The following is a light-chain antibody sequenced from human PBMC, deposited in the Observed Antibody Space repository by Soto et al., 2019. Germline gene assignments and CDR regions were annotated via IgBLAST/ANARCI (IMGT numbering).Light chain of an antibody. V-gene: IGLV3-1*01. Sequence: SYELTQPPSVSVSPGQTASITCSGDKLGDKYACWYQQKPCQSPVLVIYQDSKRPSGIPERFSGSNSGNTATLTISGTQAMDEADYYCQAWDSSVVFGGGTKVTVL. CDR3: QAWDSSVV. J-gene: IGLJ2*01. CDR2: QDS. CDR1: KLGDKY.